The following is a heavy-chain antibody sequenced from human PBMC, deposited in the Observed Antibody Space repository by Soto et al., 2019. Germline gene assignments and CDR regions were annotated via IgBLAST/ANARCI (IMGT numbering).Heavy chain of an antibody. CDR3: AGDERWFGESNYSYGMDV. Sequence: QVQLVQSGAEEKKPGASVKVSCKASGYTFTSYAMHWVRQAPGQRLVWMGWINAGNGNTKYSQKFQGRVTITRDTSASTAHMELSSLSSEDTAVYYCAGDERWFGESNYSYGMDVGGQGTTVTVSS. CDR1: GYTFTSYA. V-gene: IGHV1-3*05. D-gene: IGHD3-10*01. CDR2: INAGNGNT. J-gene: IGHJ6*02.